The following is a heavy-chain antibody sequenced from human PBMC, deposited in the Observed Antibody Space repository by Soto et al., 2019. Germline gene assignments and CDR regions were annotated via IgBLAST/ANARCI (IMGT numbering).Heavy chain of an antibody. CDR2: IIPIFGTA. J-gene: IGHJ4*02. Sequence: GASVKVSCKASGGTFSSYAISWVRQAPGQGLEWMGGIIPIFGTANYAQKFQGRVTITADESTSTAYMELSSLRSEDTAVYYCARDGIAVAGNRGKDYYDSSGYYYWDYWGQGTLVTVSS. CDR3: ARDGIAVAGNRGKDYYDSSGYYYWDY. D-gene: IGHD3-22*01. V-gene: IGHV1-69*13. CDR1: GGTFSSYA.